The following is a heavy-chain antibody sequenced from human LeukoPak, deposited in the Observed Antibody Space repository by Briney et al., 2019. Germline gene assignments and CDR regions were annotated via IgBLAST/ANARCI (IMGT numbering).Heavy chain of an antibody. J-gene: IGHJ4*02. D-gene: IGHD6-13*01. Sequence: GGSLRLSCTASGFTFSSYWMHWVRQAPGKGLVWVSRINSAGISTNYADSVKGRFTISRDNAKNTLYLQMNSLRAEDTAIYYCGRAIATAVDYWGLGTLVTVSS. CDR3: GRAIATAVDY. V-gene: IGHV3-74*01. CDR2: INSAGIST. CDR1: GFTFSSYW.